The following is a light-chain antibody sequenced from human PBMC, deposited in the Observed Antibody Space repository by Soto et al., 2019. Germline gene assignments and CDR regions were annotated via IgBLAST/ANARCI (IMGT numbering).Light chain of an antibody. Sequence: EILMTQSPATLSVSPGERATLSCMASQRVSSNVAWSQQRPGQAPRLLIYGASTRATGIPGRFSGSGSGTEFTLTITVLQSEDFAVYYCQQYNNWPPITFGQGTRLENK. CDR1: QRVSSN. J-gene: IGKJ5*01. V-gene: IGKV3-15*01. CDR2: GAS. CDR3: QQYNNWPPIT.